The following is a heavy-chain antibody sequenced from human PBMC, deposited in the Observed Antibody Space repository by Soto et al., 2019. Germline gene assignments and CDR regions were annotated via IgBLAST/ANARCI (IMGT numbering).Heavy chain of an antibody. V-gene: IGHV4-34*01. CDR1: GESFSGYI. Sequence: QVQLQQSGAGLLKPSETLSLTCAVYGESFSGYIWTWIRQTPGKGLQWIGQINHSGSASYNPSLKSQVTISVHSSNSQVSLELSSVTAADTAVYYCARGLITGSHYSGGWYYFDSWGQGTQVTVSS. D-gene: IGHD6-19*01. J-gene: IGHJ4*02. CDR2: INHSGSA. CDR3: ARGLITGSHYSGGWYYFDS.